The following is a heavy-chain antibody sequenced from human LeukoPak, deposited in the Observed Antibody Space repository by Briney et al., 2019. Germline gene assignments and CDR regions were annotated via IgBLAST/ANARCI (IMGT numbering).Heavy chain of an antibody. J-gene: IGHJ4*02. D-gene: IGHD3-22*01. CDR3: AKDRYYDSSGYYYGALDY. Sequence: GGSLRLSCAASGFTFSSYGMHWVRQAPGKGLEWVAVIWYDGSNKYYADSVKGRFTISRDNSKNTLYLQMNSLRAEDTAVYYCAKDRYYDSSGYYYGALDYWGQGTLVTASS. CDR1: GFTFSSYG. CDR2: IWYDGSNK. V-gene: IGHV3-33*06.